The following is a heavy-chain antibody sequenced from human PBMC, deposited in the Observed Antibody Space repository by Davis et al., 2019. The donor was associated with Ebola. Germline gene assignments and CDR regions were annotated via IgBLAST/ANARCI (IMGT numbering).Heavy chain of an antibody. D-gene: IGHD1-26*01. V-gene: IGHV3-33*03. CDR1: GFSFDAYA. J-gene: IGHJ4*02. CDR3: ATLVGGSYCFDY. Sequence: GESLKISCEASGFSFDAYAMHWVRQAPGKGLEWVSSIWYEGTDGNYADSVRGRFIISRDDSKNTLYLQMNSLRVEDTAIYYCATLVGGSYCFDYWGQGMLVTVSS. CDR2: IWYEGTDG.